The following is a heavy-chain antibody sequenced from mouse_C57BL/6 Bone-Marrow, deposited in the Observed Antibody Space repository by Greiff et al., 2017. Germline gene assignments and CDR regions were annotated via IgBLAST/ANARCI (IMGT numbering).Heavy chain of an antibody. CDR2: ISDGGSYT. CDR3: ARGVATRFAY. CDR1: GFTFSSYA. J-gene: IGHJ3*01. Sequence: EVQLVESGGGLVKPGGSLKLSCAASGFTFSSYAMSWVRQTPEKRLEWVATISDGGSYTYYPDNVKGRFTISRDNAKNNLYLQMSHLKSEDTAMYYCARGVATRFAYWGQGTLVTVSA. D-gene: IGHD1-1*02. V-gene: IGHV5-4*01.